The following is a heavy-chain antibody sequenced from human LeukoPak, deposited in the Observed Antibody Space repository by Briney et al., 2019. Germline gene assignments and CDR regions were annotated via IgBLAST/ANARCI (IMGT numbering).Heavy chain of an antibody. V-gene: IGHV3-23*01. CDR1: GFTFSSYA. J-gene: IGHJ5*01. CDR3: AKELAAAGNPAYDS. CDR2: ISGSGGST. Sequence: QPGGSLRLSCAASGFTFSSYAMSWVRQAPGKGLEWVSAISGSGGSTYYADSVKGRFTISRDNSKNTLYLQMNSLRGDDTALYYCAKELAAAGNPAYDSWGQGILVTVSS. D-gene: IGHD6-13*01.